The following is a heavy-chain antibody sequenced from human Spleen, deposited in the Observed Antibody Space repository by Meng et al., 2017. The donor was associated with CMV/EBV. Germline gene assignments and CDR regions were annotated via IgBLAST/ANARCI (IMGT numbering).Heavy chain of an antibody. CDR1: GFTFSSYS. CDR2: ISSSSSYI. CDR3: ARVHMTYPCFDY. Sequence: GESLKISCAASGFTFSSYSMNWVRQAPGKGLEWVSSISSSSSYIYYADSVKGRFTISRDNANNSLYLQMNSLRAEDTAVYYCARVHMTYPCFDYWGQGTLVTVS. D-gene: IGHD2-21*01. V-gene: IGHV3-21*01. J-gene: IGHJ4*02.